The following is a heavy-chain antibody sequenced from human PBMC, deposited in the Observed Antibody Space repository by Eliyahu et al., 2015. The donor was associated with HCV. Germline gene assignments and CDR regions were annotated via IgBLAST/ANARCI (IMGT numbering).Heavy chain of an antibody. J-gene: IGHJ5*02. D-gene: IGHD1-1*01. CDR1: GDSISNYY. CDR3: ARALGTTGTTSFDP. Sequence: QVQLQESGPGLVKPSETLSLTCTVSGDSISNYYWSWIRQPPGKGLEWIGNIYYSGSTNYNPSLKSRVTISVYTSKNQFSLRLSSVTAADTAVYYCARALGTTGTTSFDPWGQGSLVTVSS. CDR2: IYYSGST. V-gene: IGHV4-59*01.